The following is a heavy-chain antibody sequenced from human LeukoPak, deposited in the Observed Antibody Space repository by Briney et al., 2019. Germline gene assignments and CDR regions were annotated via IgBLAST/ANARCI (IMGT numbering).Heavy chain of an antibody. D-gene: IGHD3-22*01. CDR1: GFTVSSNY. J-gene: IGHJ4*02. CDR3: AREGSSGYYPMRGYYFDY. CDR2: IYSGGST. V-gene: IGHV3-53*01. Sequence: GGSLRLSCAASGFTVSSNYMSWVRQAPGKGLEWVSVIYSGGSTYYAGSVKGRFTISRDNSKNTLYLQMNSLRAEDTAVYYCAREGSSGYYPMRGYYFDYWGQGTLVTVSS.